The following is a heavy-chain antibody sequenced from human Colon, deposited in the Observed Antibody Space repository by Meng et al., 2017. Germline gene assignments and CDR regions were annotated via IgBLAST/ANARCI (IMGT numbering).Heavy chain of an antibody. V-gene: IGHV4-4*02. Sequence: QGQLRGWGPKSVRPWGPLSLSCSVSGASGSVNSFWRLDRQPPGKWLEWIGQIDHRGSAYYRPSLNSRVTMSLDKSRNQFSLRLTSVTAADTAVYYCARHDGYYQDFWGQGTLVTVSS. D-gene: IGHD5-18*01. J-gene: IGHJ4*02. CDR2: IDHRGSA. CDR1: GASGSVNSF. CDR3: ARHDGYYQDF.